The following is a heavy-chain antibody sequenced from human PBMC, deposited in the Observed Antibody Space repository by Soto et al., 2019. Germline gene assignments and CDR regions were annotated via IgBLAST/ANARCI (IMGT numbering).Heavy chain of an antibody. CDR1: RFTFTSYA. CDR2: ISAGGGAT. D-gene: IGHD1-26*01. J-gene: IGHJ4*02. CDR3: AKDVEGGSLFRGAFDY. V-gene: IGHV3-23*01. Sequence: LRLSCVASRFTFTSYAMSWVRQAPGKGLEWVAAISAGGGATIHADSVKGRLTISRDNSKNTLYLQMNSLRAEDTAVYYCAKDVEGGSLFRGAFDYWGQGTQVTVSS.